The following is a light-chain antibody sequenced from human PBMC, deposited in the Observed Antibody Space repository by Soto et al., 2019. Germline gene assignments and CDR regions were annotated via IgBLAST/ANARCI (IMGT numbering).Light chain of an antibody. CDR2: GDS. CDR1: SSNIGRGYD. V-gene: IGLV1-40*01. Sequence: QSVLTQPPSVSGAPGQRVTISCTGSSSNIGRGYDVHWYQQLPGSAPRLLLSGDSNRPSGVPDRFSGSRSGTSASLAITGLQAEDEADYYCQSYDSSPSGYVFGTGTKVTVL. J-gene: IGLJ1*01. CDR3: QSYDSSPSGYV.